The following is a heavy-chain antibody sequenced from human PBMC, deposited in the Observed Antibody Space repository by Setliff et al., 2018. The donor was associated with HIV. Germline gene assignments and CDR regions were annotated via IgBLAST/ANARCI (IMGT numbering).Heavy chain of an antibody. CDR3: AREDTVANSYVARFDF. D-gene: IGHD5-12*01. Sequence: ASVKVSCKASGYSFTTYSLNWVRQVPGQGVEWMGWISSNTGNPTYAQDFTGRFVFSLDTSVNTAYLQITTLKAEDSAIYYCAREDTVANSYVARFDFWGQGTLVTVSS. CDR2: ISSNTGNP. J-gene: IGHJ4*02. V-gene: IGHV7-4-1*02. CDR1: GYSFTTYS.